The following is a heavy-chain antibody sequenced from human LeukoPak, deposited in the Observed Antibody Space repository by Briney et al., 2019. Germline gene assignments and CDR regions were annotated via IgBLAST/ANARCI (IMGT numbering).Heavy chain of an antibody. CDR2: IYYSGST. CDR3: ARGVYIAAAQYGY. CDR1: GGSISSYY. Sequence: PSETLSLTCTVSGGSISSYYWSWIRQPPGKGLEWIGYIYYSGSTNYNPSLKSRVTISVDTSKNQFSLKLSSVTAADTAVYYCARGVYIAAAQYGYWGQGTLVTASS. V-gene: IGHV4-59*08. D-gene: IGHD6-13*01. J-gene: IGHJ4*02.